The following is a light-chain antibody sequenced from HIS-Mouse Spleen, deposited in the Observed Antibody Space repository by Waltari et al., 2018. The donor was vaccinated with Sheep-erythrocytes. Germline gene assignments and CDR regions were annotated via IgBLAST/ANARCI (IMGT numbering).Light chain of an antibody. CDR3: CSYAGSSTPWV. CDR1: SSDVGGYNY. CDR2: EGS. J-gene: IGLJ3*02. Sequence: QSALTQPPSASGSPGQSVTISCTGTSSDVGGYNYVPSYQQHPGKAPKLMIYEGSKRPSGVSNRFSGSKSGNTASLTISGLQAEDEADYYCCSYAGSSTPWVFGGGTKLTVL. V-gene: IGLV2-23*01.